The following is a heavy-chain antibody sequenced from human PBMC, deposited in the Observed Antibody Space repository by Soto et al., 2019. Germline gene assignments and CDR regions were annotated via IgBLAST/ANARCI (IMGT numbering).Heavy chain of an antibody. CDR2: IIPIFGTA. V-gene: IGHV1-69*12. D-gene: IGHD3-22*01. Sequence: QVQLVQSGAEVKKLGSSVKVSCKASGGTFSSYAISWVRQAPGQGLEWMGGIIPIFGTANYAQKFQGRVTITADESTSTAYMELSSLRSEDTAVYYCARASYYYDSSGLLGEAFDIWGQGTMVTVSS. J-gene: IGHJ3*02. CDR1: GGTFSSYA. CDR3: ARASYYYDSSGLLGEAFDI.